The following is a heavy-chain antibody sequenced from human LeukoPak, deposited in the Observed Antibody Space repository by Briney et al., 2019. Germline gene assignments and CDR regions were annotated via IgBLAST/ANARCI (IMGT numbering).Heavy chain of an antibody. V-gene: IGHV3-30-3*01. D-gene: IGHD2-2*03. Sequence: GGSLRLSCAASGFTFSNYVMHWVRQAPGKGLEWVAVISYDGNNKYYADSVKGRFTISRDNSKNTLYLQMNSLRAEDAAVYYCAILDIVVVPATWGQGTLVTVSS. CDR2: ISYDGNNK. CDR3: AILDIVVVPAT. CDR1: GFTFSNYV. J-gene: IGHJ5*02.